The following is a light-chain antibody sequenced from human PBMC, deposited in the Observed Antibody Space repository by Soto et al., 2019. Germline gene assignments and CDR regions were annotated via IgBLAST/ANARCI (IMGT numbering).Light chain of an antibody. J-gene: IGLJ2*01. CDR2: TSN. V-gene: IGLV1-47*01. Sequence: QAVLTQPPSASGTPGQRVTISCSGSRSNIGTGYVFWYQLLPGTAPKLLIYTSNQRPSGVPDRFSGSKSGTSASLAISGLRSEDEAEYYCAAWDDSLSGPVFGGGTKLTVL. CDR1: RSNIGTGY. CDR3: AAWDDSLSGPV.